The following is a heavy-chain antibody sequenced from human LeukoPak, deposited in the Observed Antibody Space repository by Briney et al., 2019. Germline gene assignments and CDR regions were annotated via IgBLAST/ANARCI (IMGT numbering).Heavy chain of an antibody. V-gene: IGHV3-23*01. J-gene: IGHJ4*02. Sequence: GGSLRLSCAASGFTFSSYALSWVRQAPGKGLEWVSGIRDNGDDTYYADSVKGRFTISRDNSKNTLYLQMNSLRAEDTALYYCAKARGYSSSSSFDYWGQGTLVTVSS. CDR2: IRDNGDDT. CDR3: AKARGYSSSSSFDY. CDR1: GFTFSSYA. D-gene: IGHD6-13*01.